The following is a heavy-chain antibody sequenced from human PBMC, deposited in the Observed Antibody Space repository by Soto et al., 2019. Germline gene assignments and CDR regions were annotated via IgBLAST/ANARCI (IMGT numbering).Heavy chain of an antibody. D-gene: IGHD3-9*01. CDR1: GYTFTSYG. Sequence: QVQLVQSGAEVKKPGASVKVSCKASGYTFTSYGISWVRQAPGQGLEWMGWISAYNGNTNYAQKLQGRVTMTTDTSTSTAYMELRSRRSDDTAVYYCARGSLRYFVWLRGGRLNGMDVWGQGTTVTVSS. V-gene: IGHV1-18*04. J-gene: IGHJ6*02. CDR3: ARGSLRYFVWLRGGRLNGMDV. CDR2: ISAYNGNT.